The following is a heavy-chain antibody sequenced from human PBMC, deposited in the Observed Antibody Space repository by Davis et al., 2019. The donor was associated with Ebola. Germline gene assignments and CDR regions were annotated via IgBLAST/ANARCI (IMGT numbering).Heavy chain of an antibody. D-gene: IGHD3-22*01. V-gene: IGHV3-33*01. CDR1: GFTFSSYG. CDR3: ARYESDSSGYYYSSL. Sequence: GESLKISCAASGFTFSSYGMHWVRQAPGKGLEWVAVIWYDGSNKYYADSVKGRFTISRDNSKNTLCLQMNSLRAEDTAVYYCARYESDSSGYYYSSLWGQGTLVTVSS. J-gene: IGHJ4*02. CDR2: IWYDGSNK.